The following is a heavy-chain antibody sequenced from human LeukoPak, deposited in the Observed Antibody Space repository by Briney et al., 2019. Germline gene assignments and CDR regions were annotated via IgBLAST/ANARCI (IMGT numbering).Heavy chain of an antibody. CDR1: GHTFTSYD. CDR2: ISAYNGNT. D-gene: IGHD6-13*01. J-gene: IGHJ5*02. V-gene: IGHV1-18*01. CDR3: ARVYSRESINWFDP. Sequence: ASVKVSCKASGHTFTSYDISWVRQAPGQGLEWMGWISAYNGNTNYAQKLQGRVTMTTDASTSTAYMELRSLRSDDTAVYYCARVYSRESINWFDPWGQGTLVTVSS.